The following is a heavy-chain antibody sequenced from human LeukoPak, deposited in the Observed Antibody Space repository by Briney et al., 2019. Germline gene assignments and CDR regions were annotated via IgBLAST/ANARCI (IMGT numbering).Heavy chain of an antibody. CDR2: IYYSGST. V-gene: IGHV4-59*01. CDR3: ARDHYSGNSFFDY. Sequence: SETLSLTCTVSGGSISSYSWSWIRQPPGKGLEWIGYIYYSGSTNYNPSLKSRVTISVDTSKNQFSLKLSSVTAADTAVYYCARDHYSGNSFFDYWGQGTLVTVSS. D-gene: IGHD4-23*01. CDR1: GGSISSYS. J-gene: IGHJ4*02.